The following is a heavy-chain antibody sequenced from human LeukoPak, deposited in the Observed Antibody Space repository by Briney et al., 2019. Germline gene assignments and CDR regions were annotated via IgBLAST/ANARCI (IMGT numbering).Heavy chain of an antibody. Sequence: GGSLRLSCAASGFTFTTYWLGWVRQPPGKGLEWVSAISGSGGSTYYADSVKGRFTISRDNSKNTLYLQMNSLRAEDTAVYYCARAITYFDYWGQGTLVTVSS. D-gene: IGHD5-12*01. CDR3: ARAITYFDY. J-gene: IGHJ4*02. V-gene: IGHV3-23*01. CDR1: GFTFTTYW. CDR2: ISGSGGST.